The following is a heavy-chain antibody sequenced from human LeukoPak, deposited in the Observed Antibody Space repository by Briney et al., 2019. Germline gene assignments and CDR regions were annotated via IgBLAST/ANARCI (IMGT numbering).Heavy chain of an antibody. CDR3: AEIPDGSGSSRFDY. D-gene: IGHD3-10*01. J-gene: IGHJ4*02. CDR2: ISAYNGNT. CDR1: GYTFTSYG. Sequence: ASVKVSCKASGYTFTSYGISWVRQAPGQGLEWMGWISAYNGNTNYAQKLQGRVTMTTDTSTSTAYMELRSLRSGDTAVYYCAEIPDGSGSSRFDYWGQGTLVTVSS. V-gene: IGHV1-18*04.